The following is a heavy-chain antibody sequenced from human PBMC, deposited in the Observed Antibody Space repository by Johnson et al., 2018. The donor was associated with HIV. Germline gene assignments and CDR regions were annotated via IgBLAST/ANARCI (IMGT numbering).Heavy chain of an antibody. D-gene: IGHD5-24*01. Sequence: VQLVESGGGVVQPGRSLRLSCAASGFTFSSYWMSWVRQAPGKGLEWVANIKQDGSEKYYVDSVKGRFTISRDNAKNSLYLQMNSLRAEDTAVYYCALRDGYNYELDPVRHFDIWGQGTMVTVSS. CDR2: IKQDGSEK. CDR3: ALRDGYNYELDPVRHFDI. CDR1: GFTFSSYW. V-gene: IGHV3-7*01. J-gene: IGHJ3*02.